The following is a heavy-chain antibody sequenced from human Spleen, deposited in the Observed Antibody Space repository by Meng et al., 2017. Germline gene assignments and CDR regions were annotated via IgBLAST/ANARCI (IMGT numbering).Heavy chain of an antibody. D-gene: IGHD3-10*01. V-gene: IGHV1-18*01. CDR3: ARGTPGRSYSDY. J-gene: IGHJ4*02. Sequence: QVQLVQSGAEVKKPGASVKVSCKTSGYRFTSYGISWVRQAPGQGLEWMAWLGAHDGDTSHAPKFQGRVTVSADRPTATAYMELRSLRSDDTAVYYCARGTPGRSYSDYWGQGTLVTVSS. CDR1: GYRFTSYG. CDR2: LGAHDGDT.